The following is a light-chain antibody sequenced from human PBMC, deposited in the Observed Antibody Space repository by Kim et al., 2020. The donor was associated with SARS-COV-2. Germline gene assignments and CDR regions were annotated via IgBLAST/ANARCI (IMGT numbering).Light chain of an antibody. V-gene: IGLV2-14*03. J-gene: IGLJ2*01. CDR1: SRDVGGYNY. CDR2: DVS. CDR3: SSYTSSSTLV. Sequence: QSVLTQPASVSGSPGQSITISCTGTSRDVGGYNYVSWYQQHPGKAPKLMIYDVSNRPSGVSTRFSGSKSGNTASLTISGLQAEDEADYYCSSYTSSSTLVFGGGTQLTVL.